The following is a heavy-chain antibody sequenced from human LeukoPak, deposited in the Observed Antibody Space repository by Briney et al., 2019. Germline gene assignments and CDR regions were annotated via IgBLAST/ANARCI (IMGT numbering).Heavy chain of an antibody. CDR3: ARESRLQNPLDY. D-gene: IGHD5-24*01. CDR2: IKSDGNST. CDR1: GFTFSNYW. V-gene: IGHV3-74*01. Sequence: GGSLRLSCAASGFTFSNYWMHWVRQAPGKGLVWVSRIKSDGNSTSYADSVKGRFTISRDNAKSTLYLQMNSLRAEDTAVYYCARESRLQNPLDYWGQGTLVTVSS. J-gene: IGHJ4*02.